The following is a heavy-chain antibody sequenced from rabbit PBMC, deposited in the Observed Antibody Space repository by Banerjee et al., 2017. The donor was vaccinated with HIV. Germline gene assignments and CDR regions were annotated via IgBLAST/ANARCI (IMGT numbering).Heavy chain of an antibody. J-gene: IGHJ4*01. CDR3: VRETETYAGYAGYGYYFDL. Sequence: QEQLKETGGGLVQPEGSLTLTCTASGFAFNNNYWICWVRQAPGKGLEWIGCIYAGDGRIVYASWAPGRFTISKTSSTTVTLQMTSLTAADTATYFCVRETETYAGYAGYGYYFDLWGQGTLVTVS. V-gene: IGHV1S45*01. CDR2: IYAGDGRI. D-gene: IGHD7-1*01. CDR1: GFAFNNNYW.